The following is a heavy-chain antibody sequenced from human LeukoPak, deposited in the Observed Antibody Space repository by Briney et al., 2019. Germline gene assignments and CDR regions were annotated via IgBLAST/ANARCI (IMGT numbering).Heavy chain of an antibody. V-gene: IGHV3-30*19. D-gene: IGHD3-10*01. CDR3: ARNYASGTYDFGY. J-gene: IGHJ4*02. CDR1: GFTFTSYG. Sequence: GGSLRLSCEASGFTFTSYGIHWVRQAPGKGLKWVAVISYDGSNKYYADSVKGRFAISRDNSKNTVYLQMNSLRAEDTAVYYCARNYASGTYDFGYWGQGALVTVSS. CDR2: ISYDGSNK.